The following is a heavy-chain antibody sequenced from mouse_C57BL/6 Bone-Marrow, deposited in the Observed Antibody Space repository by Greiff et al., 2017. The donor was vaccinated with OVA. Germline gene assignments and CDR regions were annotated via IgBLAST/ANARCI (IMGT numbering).Heavy chain of an antibody. Sequence: EVQLQQSGAELVRPGASVKLSCTASGFNIKDDYMHWVKQRPEQGLEWIGWIDPENGDTEYASKFQGTATITEDTSSNTAYLQLSSLTSEDTAVYYCTTCDTDWYFDVWGTGTTVTVSS. CDR1: GFNIKDDY. J-gene: IGHJ1*03. V-gene: IGHV14-4*01. CDR2: IDPENGDT. D-gene: IGHD1-1*01. CDR3: TTCDTDWYFDV.